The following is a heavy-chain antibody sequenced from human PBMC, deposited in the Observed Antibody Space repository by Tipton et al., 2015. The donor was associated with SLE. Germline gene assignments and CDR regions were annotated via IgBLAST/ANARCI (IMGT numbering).Heavy chain of an antibody. V-gene: IGHV4-59*01. D-gene: IGHD6-19*01. CDR1: GGSFSGYY. Sequence: GLVKPSETLSLTCAVYGGSFSGYYWSWIRQPPGKGLEWIGYIYYSGSTNYNPSLKSRVTISVDTSKNQFSLKLSSVTAADTAVYYCARGGPSSGWSDAFDIWGQGTMVTVSS. J-gene: IGHJ3*02. CDR2: IYYSGST. CDR3: ARGGPSSGWSDAFDI.